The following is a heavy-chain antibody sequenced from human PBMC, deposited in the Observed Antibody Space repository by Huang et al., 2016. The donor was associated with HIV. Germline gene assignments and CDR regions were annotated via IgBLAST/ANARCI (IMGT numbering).Heavy chain of an antibody. Sequence: QVQLVESGGGVVQPGRSLRLSCAASGFPFNNHAMHWVRQAPGKGRDWVAVISNDGSNNYYAASVKGRFTISRDSSKSTLFLHMTSLRTEDTAVYYCARAKDTWDAYDIWGQGTMVIVSS. V-gene: IGHV3-30-3*01. J-gene: IGHJ3*02. D-gene: IGHD5-18*01. CDR3: ARAKDTWDAYDI. CDR2: ISNDGSNN. CDR1: GFPFNNHA.